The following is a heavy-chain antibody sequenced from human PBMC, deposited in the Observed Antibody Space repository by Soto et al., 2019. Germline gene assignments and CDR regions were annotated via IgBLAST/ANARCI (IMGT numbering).Heavy chain of an antibody. CDR3: ARGEGAGLFGMDV. D-gene: IGHD1-26*01. J-gene: IGHJ6*02. CDR2: IKQDGSEK. Sequence: PGGSLRLSCEASAFMFSYYWMTWVRQAPGKGLEWVANIKQDGSEKYYVDSVKGRFTISRDNAKKSLYLQMSSLRAEDTAVYYCARGEGAGLFGMDVWGQGTTVTVSS. V-gene: IGHV3-7*03. CDR1: AFMFSYYW.